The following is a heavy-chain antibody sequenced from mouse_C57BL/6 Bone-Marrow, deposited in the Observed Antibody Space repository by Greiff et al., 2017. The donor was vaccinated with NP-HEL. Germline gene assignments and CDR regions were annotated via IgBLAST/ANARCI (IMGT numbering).Heavy chain of an antibody. CDR3: AGVSYYYGSSYGYFDV. CDR1: GFPITSGYY. J-gene: IGHJ1*03. V-gene: IGHV12-3*01. Sequence: VQLVESGPGLVKPSQSLFLTCSITGFPITSGYYWIWIRQSPGKPLEWMGYITHSGETFYNPSLQSPISITRETSKNQFFLQLNSVTTEDTAMYYCAGVSYYYGSSYGYFDVWGTGTTVTVSS. D-gene: IGHD1-1*01. CDR2: ITHSGET.